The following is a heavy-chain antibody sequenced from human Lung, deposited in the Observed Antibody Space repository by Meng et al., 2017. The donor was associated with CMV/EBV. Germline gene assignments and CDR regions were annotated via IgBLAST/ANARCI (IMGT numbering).Heavy chain of an antibody. V-gene: IGHV3-53*01. CDR2: IYSSGRT. CDR1: GFTVTSYY. Sequence: EGHLEGSGGGLIQPGGSLRLSCAASGFTVTSYYMHWVRQAPGKGLEWVSVIYSSGRTYYADSVKGRFTISRDNSKNTVDLQMSTLRAEDTAIYYCVRGPLLGWFDPWGQGALVTVSS. CDR3: VRGPLLGWFDP. J-gene: IGHJ5*02.